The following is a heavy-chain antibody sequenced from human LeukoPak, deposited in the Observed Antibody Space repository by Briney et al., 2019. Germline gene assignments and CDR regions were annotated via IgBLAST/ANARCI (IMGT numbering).Heavy chain of an antibody. V-gene: IGHV4-59*12. D-gene: IGHD3-10*01. CDR2: IYYSGST. CDR3: ARGGTYWDF. J-gene: IGHJ4*02. CDR1: GGSISSYY. Sequence: TSETLSLTCTVSGGSISSYYWSWIRQPPGKGLEWIGYIYYSGSTNYNPSLKSRVTISVDTSKNQFSLKLDSVTAADTAVYYCARGGTYWDFWGQGTLVTVSS.